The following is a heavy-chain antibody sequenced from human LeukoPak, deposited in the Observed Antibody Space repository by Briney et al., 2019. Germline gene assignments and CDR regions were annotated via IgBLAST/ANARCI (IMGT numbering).Heavy chain of an antibody. CDR1: GFTFSSYA. D-gene: IGHD2-2*01. CDR3: AKDLASCSSTSCYPTPWDAFDI. Sequence: GGSLRLSCAASGFTFSSYAMSWVRQAPGEGLEWVSAISGSGGSTYYADSVKGRFTISRDNSKNTLYLQMNSLRAEDTAVYYCAKDLASCSSTSCYPTPWDAFDIWGQGTMVTVSS. CDR2: ISGSGGST. V-gene: IGHV3-23*01. J-gene: IGHJ3*02.